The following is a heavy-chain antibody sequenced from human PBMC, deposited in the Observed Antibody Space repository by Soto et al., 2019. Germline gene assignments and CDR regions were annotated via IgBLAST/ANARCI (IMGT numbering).Heavy chain of an antibody. D-gene: IGHD3-22*01. CDR2: IKSKTDGGTT. J-gene: IGHJ4*02. V-gene: IGHV3-15*07. CDR1: GFTFSNAW. CDR3: GADYYDSSGYPFDY. Sequence: GGSLRLSCAASGFTFSNAWMNWVRQAPGKGLEWVGRIKSKTDGGTTDYAAPVKGRFTISRDDSKNTLYLQMNSLKTEDTAVYYCGADYYDSSGYPFDYWGQGTLVTVSS.